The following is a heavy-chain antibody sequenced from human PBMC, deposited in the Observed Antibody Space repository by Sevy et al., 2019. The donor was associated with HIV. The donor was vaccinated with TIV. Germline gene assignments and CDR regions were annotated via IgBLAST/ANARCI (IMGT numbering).Heavy chain of an antibody. CDR3: ARDGGYSIKWYPLY. V-gene: IGHV3-30-3*01. D-gene: IGHD6-13*01. Sequence: GGYLRLSCAASGFAFSSHAMHWVRQAPGKGLEWVAVISYEGTETLYAASVKGRFTISRDNSKSMLSLQINSLRPEDTAVYYCARDGGYSIKWYPLYWGHGTLVTVSS. CDR1: GFAFSSHA. CDR2: ISYEGTET. J-gene: IGHJ4*01.